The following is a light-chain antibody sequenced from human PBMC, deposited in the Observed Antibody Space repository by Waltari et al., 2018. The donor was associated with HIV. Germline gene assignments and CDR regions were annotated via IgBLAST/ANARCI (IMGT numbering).Light chain of an antibody. CDR3: CSYAGGTTSV. V-gene: IGLV2-23*02. CDR1: SSAIGGFDI. Sequence: QSALTQPASVSGSPGQSITISCTGTSSAIGGFDIVSWFQQHPGKAPKVMIYEVTKRPSGVSNLFSGSKSGNTASLTISGLQAEDEADYYCCSYAGGTTSVFGGGTKLTVL. J-gene: IGLJ3*02. CDR2: EVT.